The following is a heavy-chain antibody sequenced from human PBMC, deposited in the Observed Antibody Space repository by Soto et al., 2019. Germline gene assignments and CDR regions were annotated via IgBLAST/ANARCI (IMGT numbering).Heavy chain of an antibody. CDR2: IYYSGST. V-gene: IGHV4-59*01. CDR3: ARGPCSGGSCWVDY. CDR1: GGSISSYY. Sequence: SETLSLTCTVSGGSISSYYGSWIRQPPGKGLEWIGYIYYSGSTNYNPSLKSRVTISVDTSKNQFSLKLSSVTAADTAVYYCARGPCSGGSCWVDYWGQGTLVTVSS. J-gene: IGHJ4*02. D-gene: IGHD2-15*01.